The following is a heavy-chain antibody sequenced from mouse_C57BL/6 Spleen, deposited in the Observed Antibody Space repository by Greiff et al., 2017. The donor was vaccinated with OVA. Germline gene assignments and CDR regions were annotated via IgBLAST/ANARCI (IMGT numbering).Heavy chain of an antibody. J-gene: IGHJ4*01. CDR2: IYPRDGST. Sequence: VHLVESGPELVKPGASVKLSCKASGYTFTSYDINWVKQRPGQGLEWIGWIYPRDGSTKYNEKFKGKATLTVDTSSSTAYMELHSLTSEDSAVYFCAREPIYYGSLYYYAMDYWGQGTSVTVSS. D-gene: IGHD1-1*01. V-gene: IGHV1-85*01. CDR3: AREPIYYGSLYYYAMDY. CDR1: GYTFTSYD.